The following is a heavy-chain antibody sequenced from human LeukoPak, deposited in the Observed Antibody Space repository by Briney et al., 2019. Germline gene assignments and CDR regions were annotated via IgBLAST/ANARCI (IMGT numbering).Heavy chain of an antibody. Sequence: GGSLRLSCAASGFAFSSYWMSWVRQAPGKGQEWVANIKQDGSEKYYVDSVKGRFTISRDNAKNSLYLQMNSLRAEDTAVYYCARDRDDFWSLAYYYYMDVWGKGTTVTVSS. J-gene: IGHJ6*03. CDR3: ARDRDDFWSLAYYYYMDV. CDR2: IKQDGSEK. V-gene: IGHV3-7*01. D-gene: IGHD3-3*01. CDR1: GFAFSSYW.